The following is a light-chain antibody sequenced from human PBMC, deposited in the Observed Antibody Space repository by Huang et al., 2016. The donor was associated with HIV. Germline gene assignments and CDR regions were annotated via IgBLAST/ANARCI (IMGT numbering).Light chain of an antibody. CDR3: QQYFETPLT. V-gene: IGKV4-1*01. CDR2: WAS. CDR1: QTILYSSKNKNY. Sequence: DIVMTQSPDSLAVSLGESATVNCKSSQTILYSSKNKNYLAWYQQKPGQPPKLLIYWASTRESGVPDRFSGSGSGTDFTLTISSLQAEDVAVYYCQQYFETPLTFGGGTKVEI. J-gene: IGKJ4*01.